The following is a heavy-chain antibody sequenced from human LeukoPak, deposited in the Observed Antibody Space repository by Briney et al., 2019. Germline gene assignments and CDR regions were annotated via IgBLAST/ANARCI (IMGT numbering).Heavy chain of an antibody. CDR2: VYPDHSDT. CDR1: GYSFTSDW. Sequence: RESLKISWMGSGYSFTSDWIGWVRQMPREGLEWMGFVYPDHSDTRYCPSFQGKVTISADRSISTAYLQWSSLKASDTAMYYCASSLGVYDSRGYRVFDYWGQGTLVTVSS. J-gene: IGHJ4*02. CDR3: ASSLGVYDSRGYRVFDY. V-gene: IGHV5-51*01. D-gene: IGHD3-22*01.